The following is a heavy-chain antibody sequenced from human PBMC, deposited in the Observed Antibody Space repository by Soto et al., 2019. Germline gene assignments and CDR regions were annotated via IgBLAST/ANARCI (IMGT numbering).Heavy chain of an antibody. V-gene: IGHV3-23*01. CDR1: GFTFSSYA. CDR2: ISGSGSTI. Sequence: GSLRLSCAASGFTFSSYAVSWVRQAPGKGPEWISSISGSGSTIYYADSVKGRFTISRDNSKNTLYLQMSSLRAEDTAVYYCAKVFYYYDSSGYYYFDYWGQGTLVTVSS. J-gene: IGHJ4*02. D-gene: IGHD3-22*01. CDR3: AKVFYYYDSSGYYYFDY.